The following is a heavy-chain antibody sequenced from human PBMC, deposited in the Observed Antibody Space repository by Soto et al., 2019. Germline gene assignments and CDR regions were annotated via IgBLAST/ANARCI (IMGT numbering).Heavy chain of an antibody. CDR1: GFTFTNYW. D-gene: IGHD2-15*01. CDR3: ARGDIVVVVAAGGMDV. Sequence: LRLSCVASGFTFTNYWMTWVRQAPGKGLEWVANINQDGSERTHVDSVKGRFTVSRDNAKNSLYLEMNRLRAEDTAVYYCARGDIVVVVAAGGMDVWGQGTTVTVS. CDR2: INQDGSER. J-gene: IGHJ6*02. V-gene: IGHV3-7*01.